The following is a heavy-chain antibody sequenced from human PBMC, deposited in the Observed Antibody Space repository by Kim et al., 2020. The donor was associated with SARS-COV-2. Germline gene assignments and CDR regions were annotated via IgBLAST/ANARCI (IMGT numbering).Heavy chain of an antibody. V-gene: IGHV1-3*01. Sequence: CQGRVTITRDTSASTAYMELSSLRSEDTAVYYCARDTGTMVRGGIDGMDVWGQGTTVTVSS. J-gene: IGHJ6*02. D-gene: IGHD3-10*01. CDR3: ARDTGTMVRGGIDGMDV.